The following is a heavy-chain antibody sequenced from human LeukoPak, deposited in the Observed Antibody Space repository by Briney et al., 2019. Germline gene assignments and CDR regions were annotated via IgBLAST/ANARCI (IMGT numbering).Heavy chain of an antibody. Sequence: GGSLRLSCAASGITVSSNHMSCVRQAPGKGLEWVSVIYSGGSTYYADSVKGRFTISRDNSKNSLYLQMNSLRAEDTAVYYCAHYGDYFNYYYGMDVWGQGTSVTVSS. V-gene: IGHV3-66*01. CDR3: AHYGDYFNYYYGMDV. J-gene: IGHJ6*02. CDR1: GITVSSNH. CDR2: IYSGGST. D-gene: IGHD4-17*01.